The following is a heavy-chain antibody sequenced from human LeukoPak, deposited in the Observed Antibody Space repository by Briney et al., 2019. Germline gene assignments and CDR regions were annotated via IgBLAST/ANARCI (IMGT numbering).Heavy chain of an antibody. CDR2: IDSDGITT. Sequence: GGSLRLSCAGSGFPFSTFWMYWVRQAPGKGLVWVARIDSDGITTSYADSVKGRFTISRDNAKNTLYLQMNSLRAEDTAVYYCARSLWPEDYWGQGILVTVSS. D-gene: IGHD2-21*01. CDR3: ARSLWPEDY. CDR1: GFPFSTFW. J-gene: IGHJ4*02. V-gene: IGHV3-74*01.